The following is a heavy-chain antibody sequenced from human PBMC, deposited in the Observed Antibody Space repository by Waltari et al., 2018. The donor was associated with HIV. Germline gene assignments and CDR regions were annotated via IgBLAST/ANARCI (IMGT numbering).Heavy chain of an antibody. V-gene: IGHV3-49*03. CDR2: IRSKANGGTT. CDR3: TSPDILTGYSYWYFDL. CDR1: GFTFGDYA. J-gene: IGHJ2*01. Sequence: EVQLVESGGGLVQPGRSLRLSCTASGFTFGDYASSWFRQAPGKGLGWVGFIRSKANGGTTEYAASVKGRFTISRDDSKSIAYLQMNSLKTEDTAVYYCTSPDILTGYSYWYFDLWGRGTLVTVSS. D-gene: IGHD3-9*01.